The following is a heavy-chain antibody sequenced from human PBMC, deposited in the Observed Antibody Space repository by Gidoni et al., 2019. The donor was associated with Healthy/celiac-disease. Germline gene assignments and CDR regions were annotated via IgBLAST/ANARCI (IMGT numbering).Heavy chain of an antibody. CDR1: GFTFCYYA. CDR3: TRDCYRECGYLYYFDY. D-gene: IGHD5-12*01. J-gene: IGHJ4*02. Sequence: EVQLVESGGGLIKPGRSLRLSCTASGFTFCYYAMSCFRQAPGKGLEWVGFIRSKAYGGTKEYAASVKGRFTSSRDDSKSIAYLQMNSLKTEDTAVYYCTRDCYRECGYLYYFDYWGQGTLVTVSS. CDR2: IRSKAYGGTK. V-gene: IGHV3-49*05.